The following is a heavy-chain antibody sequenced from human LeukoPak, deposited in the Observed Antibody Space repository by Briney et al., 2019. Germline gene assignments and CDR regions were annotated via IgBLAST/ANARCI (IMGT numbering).Heavy chain of an antibody. Sequence: ASVKVSCKASGYTFTGYYMHWVRQAPGQGLEWMGWINPNSGGTNYAQKFQGRVTMTRDTSISTAYMELSRLRSDDTAVYYCATQKNRDYYMDVWGKGTTVTVSS. V-gene: IGHV1-2*02. CDR2: INPNSGGT. CDR3: ATQKNRDYYMDV. D-gene: IGHD2/OR15-2a*01. CDR1: GYTFTGYY. J-gene: IGHJ6*03.